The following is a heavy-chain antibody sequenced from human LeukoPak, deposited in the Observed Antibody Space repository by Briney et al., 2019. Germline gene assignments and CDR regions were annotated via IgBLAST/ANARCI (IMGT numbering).Heavy chain of an antibody. CDR3: ARGALDIVVVVAALRQYYGMDV. CDR1: GYTFTSYG. J-gene: IGHJ6*02. D-gene: IGHD2-15*01. CDR2: ISAYNGNT. V-gene: IGHV1-18*01. Sequence: ASVTVSCKASGYTFTSYGISWVRQAPGQGLEWMGWISAYNGNTNYAQKLQGRVTMTTDTSTSTAYMELRSLRSDDTAVYYCARGALDIVVVVAALRQYYGMDVWGQGTTVTVSS.